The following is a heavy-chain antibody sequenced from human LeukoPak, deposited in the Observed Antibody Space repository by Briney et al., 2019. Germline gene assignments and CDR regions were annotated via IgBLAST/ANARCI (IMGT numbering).Heavy chain of an antibody. CDR3: ARDLVEYGIIDY. J-gene: IGHJ4*02. D-gene: IGHD2-15*01. V-gene: IGHV3-66*01. CDR1: GFTVSSNY. Sequence: PGGSLILSCAASGFTVSSNYMSWVRQAPGKGLEWVSVIYSGGSTYYADSVKGRFTISRDNSKNTLYLQMNSLRAEDTAVYYCARDLVEYGIIDYWGQGTLVTVSS. CDR2: IYSGGST.